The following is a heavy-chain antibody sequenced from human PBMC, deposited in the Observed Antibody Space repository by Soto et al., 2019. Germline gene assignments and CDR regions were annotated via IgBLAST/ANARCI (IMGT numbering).Heavy chain of an antibody. J-gene: IGHJ4*02. CDR2: ISSSTSNT. Sequence: QVQLVESGGGLVKPGGSLRLSCAVSGFTFSDYYMTWIRQAPGKGLEWVSFISSSTSNTNYADSVKGRFTISRDNAKNSLFLQMNSLRAEDTAVYYCASGRGAAADYFDFWGQGTLVTVSS. D-gene: IGHD6-13*01. CDR1: GFTFSDYY. V-gene: IGHV3-11*05. CDR3: ASGRGAAADYFDF.